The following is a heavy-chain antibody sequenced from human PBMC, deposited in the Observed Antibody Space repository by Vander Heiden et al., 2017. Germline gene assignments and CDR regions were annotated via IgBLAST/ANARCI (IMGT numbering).Heavy chain of an antibody. Sequence: VTLKESGPVLVKPTETLTLTCTVPGFSLSNARMGVSWIRQPPGKALEWLAHIFSNDEKSYSTSLKSRLTISKDTSKSQVVLTMTNMDPVDTATYYCARSRVRYYYDSSGYYTFDYWGQGTLVTVSS. V-gene: IGHV2-26*01. J-gene: IGHJ4*02. CDR1: GFSLSNARMG. D-gene: IGHD3-22*01. CDR2: IFSNDEK. CDR3: ARSRVRYYYDSSGYYTFDY.